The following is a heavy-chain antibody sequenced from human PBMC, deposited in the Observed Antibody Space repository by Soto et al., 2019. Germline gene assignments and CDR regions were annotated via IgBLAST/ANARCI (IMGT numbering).Heavy chain of an antibody. V-gene: IGHV1-2*07. CDR3: ARGGFSYDSSGSPFDF. Sequence: ASVKVSCKTSGYTFTTYFIHWVRQAPGQGLEWLGWINVDSGDTKSADGFKGRVTLTRDTSITTADMELTSLTSDDTAVYYCARGGFSYDSSGSPFDFWGKGTLVTVSS. CDR1: GYTFTTYF. J-gene: IGHJ5*01. D-gene: IGHD3-22*01. CDR2: INVDSGDT.